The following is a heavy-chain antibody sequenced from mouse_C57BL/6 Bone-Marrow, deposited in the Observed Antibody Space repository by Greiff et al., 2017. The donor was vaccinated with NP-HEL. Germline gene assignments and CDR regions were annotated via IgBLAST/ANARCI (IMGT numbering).Heavy chain of an antibody. CDR2: INYDGSST. J-gene: IGHJ2*01. Sequence: EVKLVESEGGLVQPGSSMKLSCTASGFTFSDYYMAWVRQVPEKGLEWVANINYDGSSTHYLDSLKSRFIISRDNAKNILYLQMSSLKSEDTATYYCARVWGNYVSFDYWGQGTTLTVSS. CDR3: ARVWGNYVSFDY. CDR1: GFTFSDYY. V-gene: IGHV5-16*01. D-gene: IGHD2-1*01.